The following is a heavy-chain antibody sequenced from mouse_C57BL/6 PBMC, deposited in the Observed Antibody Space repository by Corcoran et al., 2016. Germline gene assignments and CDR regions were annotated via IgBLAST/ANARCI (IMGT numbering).Heavy chain of an antibody. V-gene: IGHV1-26*01. CDR2: INPNNGGT. J-gene: IGHJ2*01. CDR1: GYTFTDYY. CDR3: ARQDSSGYVSFDY. D-gene: IGHD3-2*02. Sequence: EVQLQQSGPELVKPGASVKISCKASGYTFTDYYMNWVKQSHGKSLEWIGDINPNNGGTSYNQKFKGKATLTVDKSSSTAYMELRSLTSEDSAVYYCARQDSSGYVSFDYWGQGTTLTVSS.